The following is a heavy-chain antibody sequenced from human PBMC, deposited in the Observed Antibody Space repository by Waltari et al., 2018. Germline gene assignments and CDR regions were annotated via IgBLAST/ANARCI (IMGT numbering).Heavy chain of an antibody. J-gene: IGHJ4*02. D-gene: IGHD5-18*01. CDR2: IYYSGTT. CDR1: GGSISSSSYY. CDR3: ARLAGYSYKVYYFDY. V-gene: IGHV4-39*07. Sequence: QLQLQESGPGLVKPSETLSLTCTVSGGSISSSSYYWGWIRQPPGKGLEWIGSIYYSGTTYYNPSLKSRVTISVDTSKNQFSLKLSSVTAADTAVYYCARLAGYSYKVYYFDYWGQGTLVTVSS.